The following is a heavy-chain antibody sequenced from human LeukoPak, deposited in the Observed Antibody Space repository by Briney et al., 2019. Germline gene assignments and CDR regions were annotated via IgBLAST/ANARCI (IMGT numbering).Heavy chain of an antibody. CDR2: MNPNSGNT. CDR3: ARGLRQQLVLCYY. CDR1: GYTFTSYD. Sequence: ASVKVSCKASGYTFTSYDINWVRQATGQGLEWMGWMNPNSGNTGYAQKFQGRVTMTRNTSIGTAYMELSSLRSEDTAVYYCARGLRQQLVLCYYWGQGTLVTVSS. J-gene: IGHJ4*02. V-gene: IGHV1-8*01. D-gene: IGHD6-13*01.